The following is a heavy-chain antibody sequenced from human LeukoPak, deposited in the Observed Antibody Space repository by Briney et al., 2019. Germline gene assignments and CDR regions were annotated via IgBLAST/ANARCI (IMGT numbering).Heavy chain of an antibody. CDR2: ISWNSGSI. Sequence: PGRSLRLSCAASGFTFDDYAMHWVRQAPGKGLEWVSGISWNSGSIGYADSVKGRFTISRDNAKNSLYLQMNSLRAEDTALYYCAKGGRSGWYGNYWGQGTLVTVSP. V-gene: IGHV3-9*01. D-gene: IGHD6-19*01. CDR1: GFTFDDYA. CDR3: AKGGRSGWYGNY. J-gene: IGHJ4*02.